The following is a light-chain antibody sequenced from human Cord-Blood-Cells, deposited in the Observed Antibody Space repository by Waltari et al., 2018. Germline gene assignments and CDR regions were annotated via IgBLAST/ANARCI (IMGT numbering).Light chain of an antibody. Sequence: SYELTQPPSVSVSPGQTASITCPGDKLGDKYACWYTQKPGQSPVLVIYQDSKRPSGIPERFSCSNSGNTATLTISGTQAMDEADYYCQAWDSSTVVFGGGTKLTVL. CDR3: QAWDSSTVV. V-gene: IGLV3-1*01. CDR1: KLGDKY. CDR2: QDS. J-gene: IGLJ2*01.